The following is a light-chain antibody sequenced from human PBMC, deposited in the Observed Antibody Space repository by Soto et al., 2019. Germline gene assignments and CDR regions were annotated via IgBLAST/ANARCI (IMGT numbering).Light chain of an antibody. CDR3: CSYAGRNTVDV. V-gene: IGLV2-23*02. CDR1: SSDVGSYNI. J-gene: IGLJ1*01. CDR2: EVN. Sequence: QSVLTQPASVSGSPGQSITISYTGTSSDVGSYNIVSWYQQHPGKAPQLIIYEVNKRPSGVSNRFSGSKSGNTASLTISGLQAEDEADYYCCSYAGRNTVDVFGSGTKLTVL.